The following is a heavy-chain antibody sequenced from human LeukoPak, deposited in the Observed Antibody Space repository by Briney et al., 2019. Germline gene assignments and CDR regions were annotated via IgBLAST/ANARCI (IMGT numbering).Heavy chain of an antibody. Sequence: GRSLRLSCAASGFTFDDYAMHWVRQAPGKGLEWVSGISWNSGSIAYADSVKGRFTISRDNAKNSLYLQMNSLRPEDTAFYYCASPYDSSGYYDRWGQGTLVTVSS. J-gene: IGHJ4*02. CDR3: ASPYDSSGYYDR. D-gene: IGHD3-22*01. V-gene: IGHV3-9*01. CDR2: ISWNSGSI. CDR1: GFTFDDYA.